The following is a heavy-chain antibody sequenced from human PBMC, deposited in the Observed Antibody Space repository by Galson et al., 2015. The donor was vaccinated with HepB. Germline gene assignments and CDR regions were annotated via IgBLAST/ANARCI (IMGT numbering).Heavy chain of an antibody. CDR3: ARDRGPLHSIAAAGFGLLDP. Sequence: SLRLSCAASGFTFSSYSMNWVRQAPGKGLEWVSSISSSSSYIYYADSVKGRFTISRDNAKNSLYLQMNSLRAEDTAVYYCARDRGPLHSIAAAGFGLLDPWGQGTLVTVSS. J-gene: IGHJ5*02. CDR1: GFTFSSYS. D-gene: IGHD6-13*01. V-gene: IGHV3-21*01. CDR2: ISSSSSYI.